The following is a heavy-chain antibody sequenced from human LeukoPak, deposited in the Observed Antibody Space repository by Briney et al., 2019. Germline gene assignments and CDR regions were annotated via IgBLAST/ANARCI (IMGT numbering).Heavy chain of an antibody. Sequence: ASVKVSCKASGYTFTSYAMNWVRQAPGQGLEWMGWINTNTGNPTYAQGFTGRFVFSLDTSVSTAYLQISSLKAEDTAVYYCARVGPDRYFDWLPWHWGQGTLVTVSS. V-gene: IGHV7-4-1*02. CDR1: GYTFTSYA. CDR2: INTNTGNP. J-gene: IGHJ1*01. CDR3: ARVGPDRYFDWLPWH. D-gene: IGHD3-9*01.